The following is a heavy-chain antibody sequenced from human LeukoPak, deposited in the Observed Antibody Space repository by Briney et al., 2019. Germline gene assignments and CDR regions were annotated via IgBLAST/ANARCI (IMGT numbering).Heavy chain of an antibody. CDR3: AREARICGNTDCYPAFDI. CDR2: ITPIYGAT. Sequence: SVKVSCKASGASFTSVAISWGRQAPGQGLEWVGQITPIYGATNYAQKFQDRVTITTVDSPSTAHMELSSLRPDDTAVYYCAREARICGNTDCYPAFDIWGQGTTVIVSS. D-gene: IGHD2-21*02. V-gene: IGHV1-69*05. J-gene: IGHJ3*02. CDR1: GASFTSVA.